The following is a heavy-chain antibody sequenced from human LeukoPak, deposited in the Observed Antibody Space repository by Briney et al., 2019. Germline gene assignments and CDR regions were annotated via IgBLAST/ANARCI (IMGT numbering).Heavy chain of an antibody. Sequence: EASVTVSCKASGYTFTGYYMHWVRQAPGQGLEWMGWINPNSGGTNYAQKFQGRVTMTRDTSISTAYMELSRLRSDDTAVYYCARGYYYGSGSYYHLNYWGQGTLVTVSS. D-gene: IGHD3-10*01. J-gene: IGHJ4*02. CDR2: INPNSGGT. V-gene: IGHV1-2*02. CDR1: GYTFTGYY. CDR3: ARGYYYGSGSYYHLNY.